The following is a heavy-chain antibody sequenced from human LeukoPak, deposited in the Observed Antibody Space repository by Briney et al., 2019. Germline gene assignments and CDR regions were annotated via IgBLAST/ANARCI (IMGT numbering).Heavy chain of an antibody. D-gene: IGHD3-3*01. CDR1: GGSISSSNW. CDR2: IYHSGST. V-gene: IGHV4-4*02. CDR3: ARGRYDFWSGYYTHYYYYGMDV. Sequence: SETLSLTCAVSGGSISSSNWWSWVRQPPGKGLEWIGEIYHSGSTNYNPSLKSRVTISVDTSKNQFSLKLSSVTAADTAVYYCARGRYDFWSGYYTHYYYYGMDVWGQGTTVTVSS. J-gene: IGHJ6*02.